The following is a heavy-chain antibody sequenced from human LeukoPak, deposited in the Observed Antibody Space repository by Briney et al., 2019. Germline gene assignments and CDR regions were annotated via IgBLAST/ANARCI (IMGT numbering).Heavy chain of an antibody. D-gene: IGHD6-19*01. CDR2: ISGSGGST. V-gene: IGHV3-23*01. J-gene: IGHJ4*02. Sequence: GGSLRLSCAASGFTFSSYAMSWVRQASGKGLEWVSAISGSGGSTYYADSVKGRFTISRDNSKNTLYVQMNSLRAEDTAVYYCAANLYSSGWYGDYWGQGTLVTVSS. CDR3: AANLYSSGWYGDY. CDR1: GFTFSSYA.